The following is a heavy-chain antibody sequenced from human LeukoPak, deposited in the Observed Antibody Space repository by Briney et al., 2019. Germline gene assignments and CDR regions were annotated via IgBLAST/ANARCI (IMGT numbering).Heavy chain of an antibody. CDR3: ARGARKGDDYGGFFDY. CDR1: GYSISSGFY. CDR2: IYHSGST. J-gene: IGHJ4*02. D-gene: IGHD4-23*01. Sequence: SETLSLTCTVSGYSISSGFYWGWIRQPPGKGLECIGSIYHSGSTYYNPSLKSRVTISVDTSKNQFSLNLSSVTAADTAMYYCARGARKGDDYGGFFDYWGQGTLVTVSS. V-gene: IGHV4-38-2*02.